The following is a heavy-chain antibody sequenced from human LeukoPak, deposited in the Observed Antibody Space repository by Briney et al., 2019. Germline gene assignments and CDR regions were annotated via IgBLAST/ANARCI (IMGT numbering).Heavy chain of an antibody. J-gene: IGHJ6*04. V-gene: IGHV1-46*01. CDR3: ARGGSGRDYYYGMDV. D-gene: IGHD3-10*01. CDR1: GYTFTSYY. CDR2: INPSGGST. Sequence: ASVKVSCKASGYTFTSYYMHWVRQAPGHGLEWMGIINPSGGSTSYAQKFQGRVTMTSDSSTSTVYMELSSLRSEATAVYYCARGGSGRDYYYGMDVWGKGTTVTVSS.